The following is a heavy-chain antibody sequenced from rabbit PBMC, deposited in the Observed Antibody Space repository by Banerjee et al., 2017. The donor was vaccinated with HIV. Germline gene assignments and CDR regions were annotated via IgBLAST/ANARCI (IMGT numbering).Heavy chain of an antibody. J-gene: IGHJ4*01. CDR3: ARESFYAGSSYYNL. Sequence: QEQLVESGGGLVQPGGSLKLSCKASGFDFSSYGVSWVRQAPGKGLEWIACIYAGSSGSTYYASWAKGRFTISKTSSTTVTLQMTSLTAADTATYFCARESFYAGSSYYNLWGPGTLVTVS. D-gene: IGHD8-1*01. V-gene: IGHV1S45*01. CDR1: GFDFSSYG. CDR2: IYAGSSGST.